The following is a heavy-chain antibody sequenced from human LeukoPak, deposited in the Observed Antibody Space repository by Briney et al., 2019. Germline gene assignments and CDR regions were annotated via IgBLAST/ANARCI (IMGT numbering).Heavy chain of an antibody. J-gene: IGHJ6*02. Sequence: ASVKVSCKASGYTFANYYIHWVRQAPGQGLEWMGLINPSGDSTSDAQKFQGRVTMTRDTSISTAYMELSRLRSDDTAVYYCARVADTAMGRYYYYGMDVWGQGTTVTVSS. CDR3: ARVADTAMGRYYYYGMDV. CDR1: GYTFANYY. D-gene: IGHD5-18*01. CDR2: INPSGDST. V-gene: IGHV1-46*01.